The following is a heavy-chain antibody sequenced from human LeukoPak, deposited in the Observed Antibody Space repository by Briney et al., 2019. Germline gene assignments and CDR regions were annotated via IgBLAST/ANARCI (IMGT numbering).Heavy chain of an antibody. CDR3: ARGVGYYDSSGTIDY. V-gene: IGHV3-23*01. CDR2: VDGGGGGT. D-gene: IGHD3-22*01. CDR1: GFTLSSYA. Sequence: GGSLRLSCAASGFTLSSYAMTWVRQAPGRGLEWVSSVDGGGGGTYYADSVKGRFTISRDNSKDTLYLQMNSLRAEDTAVYYCARGVGYYDSSGTIDYWGQGTLVTVSS. J-gene: IGHJ4*02.